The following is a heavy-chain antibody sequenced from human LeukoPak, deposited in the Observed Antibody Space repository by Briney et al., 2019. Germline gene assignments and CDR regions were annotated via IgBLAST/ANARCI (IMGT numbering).Heavy chain of an antibody. V-gene: IGHV3-73*01. D-gene: IGHD2-2*01. CDR2: IRDKANSYAT. CDR3: TRWDCTTTGCYPFDY. J-gene: IGHJ4*02. Sequence: PGGSLRLSCSASGFTFSSYTMYWVRQASGKGLEWVGRIRDKANSYATAYIASVKGRFTISRDDSKNTAYLQMSSLKTEDTAVYYCTRWDCTTTGCYPFDYWGQGTLVTVSS. CDR1: GFTFSSYT.